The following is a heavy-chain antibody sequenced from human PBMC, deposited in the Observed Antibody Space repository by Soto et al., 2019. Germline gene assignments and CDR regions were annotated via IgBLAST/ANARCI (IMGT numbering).Heavy chain of an antibody. J-gene: IGHJ6*02. CDR1: GGTFSRYA. V-gene: IGHV1-69*12. CDR2: IIPIFGTA. D-gene: IGHD6-25*01. CDR3: ARHGAALRDYYCGMDV. Sequence: QVQLVQSGAEVKKPGSSVKVSCKASGGTFSRYAISWVRQAPGQGLEWMGGIIPIFGTANYAQKFQGRVTMTADESTSTAYMELSSLRSEDTAVYYCARHGAALRDYYCGMDVWGQGTTVTVSS.